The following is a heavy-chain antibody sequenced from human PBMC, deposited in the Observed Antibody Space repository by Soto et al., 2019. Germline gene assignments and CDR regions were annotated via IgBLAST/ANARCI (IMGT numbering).Heavy chain of an antibody. J-gene: IGHJ5*02. V-gene: IGHV4-4*07. D-gene: IGHD3-3*01. CDR2: IYSSGST. Sequence: XATLSLTGTVSGGAISTYYWTWIRQPSGKGLEWIGRIYSSGSTKYNPSLQSRVTMSLDTSNNQFSLRLTSVTAADTAVYYCARGQRFSDWFDPWGQGTLVTVSS. CDR1: GGAISTYY. CDR3: ARGQRFSDWFDP.